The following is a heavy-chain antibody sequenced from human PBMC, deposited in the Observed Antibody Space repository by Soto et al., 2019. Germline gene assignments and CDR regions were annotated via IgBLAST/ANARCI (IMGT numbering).Heavy chain of an antibody. V-gene: IGHV3-30-3*01. D-gene: IGHD1-26*01. CDR2: ISYDGSNK. CDR3: ARDLEVGATMVDY. CDR1: GFTFSSYA. Sequence: PGGSLRLSCAASGFTFSSYAMHWVRQAPGKGLEWVAVISYDGSNKYYADSVKGRFTISRDNSTNTLYLQMNSLRAEDTAVYYCARDLEVGATMVDYWGQGTLVTVSS. J-gene: IGHJ4*02.